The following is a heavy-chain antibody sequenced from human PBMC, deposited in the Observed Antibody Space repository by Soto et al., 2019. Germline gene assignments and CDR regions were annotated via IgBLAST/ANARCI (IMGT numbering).Heavy chain of an antibody. V-gene: IGHV4-34*01. CDR2: INHSGST. CDR1: GGSFSGYY. J-gene: IGHJ4*02. Sequence: QVQLQQWGAGLLKPSETLSLTCAVYGGSFSGYYWSWIRQPPGKGLEWIGKINHSGSTNYNPSLKSRVTISVETSKDQVSRKLSSVTAADTAVYYCARGRAARPRARAFDYCGQSTLVTASS. D-gene: IGHD6-6*01. CDR3: ARGRAARPRARAFDY.